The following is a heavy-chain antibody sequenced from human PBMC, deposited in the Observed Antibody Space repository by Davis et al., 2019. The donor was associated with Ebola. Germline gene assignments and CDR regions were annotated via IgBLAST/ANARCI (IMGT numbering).Heavy chain of an antibody. CDR3: AKDRGGYCTGVSCFIDY. J-gene: IGHJ4*02. V-gene: IGHV3-30*18. CDR1: GFTFSSYG. Sequence: GGSLRLSCAASGFTFSSYGMHWVRQAPGKGLEWVAVILYDGSNKYYADSVKGRFTISRDNSKNTLYLQMNSLRADDTAVYYCAKDRGGYCTGVSCFIDYWGQGTLVTVSS. D-gene: IGHD2-15*01. CDR2: ILYDGSNK.